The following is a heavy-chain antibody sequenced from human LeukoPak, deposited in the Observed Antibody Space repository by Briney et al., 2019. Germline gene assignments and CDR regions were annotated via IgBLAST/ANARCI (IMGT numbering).Heavy chain of an antibody. V-gene: IGHV3-74*01. CDR3: AREGGDYLNYYYYYMDV. CDR2: ISSDGSDT. Sequence: GGSLRLSCSVSGFSFTSYWMHWVRQVPGKGLEWVSVISSDGSDTIYADSVKGRFTISRDNAKNTLFLQMNSLRAEDTAVYYCAREGGDYLNYYYYYMDVWGKGTTVTVSS. D-gene: IGHD4-17*01. J-gene: IGHJ6*03. CDR1: GFSFTSYW.